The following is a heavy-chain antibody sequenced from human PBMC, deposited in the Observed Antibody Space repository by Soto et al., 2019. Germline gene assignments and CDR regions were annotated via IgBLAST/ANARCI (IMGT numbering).Heavy chain of an antibody. V-gene: IGHV4-31*03. CDR2: IYHSGMT. Sequence: QVQLQESGPGLVKPSQTLSLTCTVSGGSISTGGYYWSWIRQHPGRGLEWIGYIYHSGMTYSNTSLQSRVAISIDTSKNQFSLKLSSVTAADTAVYYCATVRWELHDAFDIWGQGTMVSVSS. CDR3: ATVRWELHDAFDI. J-gene: IGHJ3*02. CDR1: GGSISTGGYY. D-gene: IGHD1-26*01.